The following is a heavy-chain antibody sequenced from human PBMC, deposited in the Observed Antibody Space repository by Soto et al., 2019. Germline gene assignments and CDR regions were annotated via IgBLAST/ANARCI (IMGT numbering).Heavy chain of an antibody. J-gene: IGHJ6*02. Sequence: GESLKISCKGSGYSFTSYWIGWVRQMPGKGLEWMGIIYPGDSDTRYSPSFQGQVTISADKSINTAYLQWSSLKASDTAMYYCARQTAYDSSGYYRNYYSYGMDVWGQGTTVTSP. D-gene: IGHD3-22*01. V-gene: IGHV5-51*01. CDR1: GYSFTSYW. CDR3: ARQTAYDSSGYYRNYYSYGMDV. CDR2: IYPGDSDT.